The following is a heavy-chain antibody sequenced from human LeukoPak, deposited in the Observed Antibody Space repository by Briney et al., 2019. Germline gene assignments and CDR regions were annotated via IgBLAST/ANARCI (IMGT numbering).Heavy chain of an antibody. CDR1: GGSFSGYY. CDR2: INHSGST. D-gene: IGHD6-13*01. Sequence: SETLSLTCAVYGGSFSGYYWSWIRQPPGKGLEWIGEINHSGSTNYNPSLKSRVTISVDTSKNQFSLKLSSVTAADTAVYYCARRGYSSSWYYYYYYMDVWGKGTTVTVSS. CDR3: ARRGYSSSWYYYYYYMDV. V-gene: IGHV4-34*01. J-gene: IGHJ6*03.